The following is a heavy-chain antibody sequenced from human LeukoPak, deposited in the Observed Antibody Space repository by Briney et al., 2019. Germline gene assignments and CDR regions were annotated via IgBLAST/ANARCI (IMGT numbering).Heavy chain of an antibody. CDR2: IKQDGSEK. CDR3: ARARVVVSSGYYSFDY. D-gene: IGHD3-22*01. V-gene: IGHV3-7*04. J-gene: IGHJ4*02. CDR1: GFTFSSYW. Sequence: GGSLRLSCAASGFTFSSYWMSWVRQAPGKGLEWVANIKQDGSEKYYVDSVKGRFTISRDSAKNSLYLQMNSLRAEDTAVYYCARARVVVSSGYYSFDYWGQGTLVTVSS.